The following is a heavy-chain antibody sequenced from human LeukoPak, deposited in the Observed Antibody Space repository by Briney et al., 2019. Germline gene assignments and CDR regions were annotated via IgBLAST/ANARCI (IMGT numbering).Heavy chain of an antibody. V-gene: IGHV1-69*05. J-gene: IGHJ4*02. D-gene: IGHD4-11*01. CDR3: ARGDYSNGYYFGY. Sequence: SVKVSCKASGGTFSSYAIRWVRQAPGQGLEWMGGIIPIFGTANYAQKFQGRVTITTDESTSTAYMELSSLRSEDTAVYYCARGDYSNGYYFGYWGQGTLVTVSS. CDR1: GGTFSSYA. CDR2: IIPIFGTA.